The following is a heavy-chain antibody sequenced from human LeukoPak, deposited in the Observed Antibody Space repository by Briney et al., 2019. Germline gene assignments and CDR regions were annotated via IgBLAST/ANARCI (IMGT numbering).Heavy chain of an antibody. CDR3: ARTQLWFYMDV. Sequence: PSETLSLTCAVSGESVSGFYWNWIRQPPGKGLEWIGYIYYTGSTNYNPSLKSRVTISVDTSKNQFSLKLSSVTAADTAVYYCARTQLWFYMDVWGKGTTVTVSS. V-gene: IGHV4-59*02. CDR2: IYYTGST. D-gene: IGHD5-18*01. CDR1: GESVSGFY. J-gene: IGHJ6*03.